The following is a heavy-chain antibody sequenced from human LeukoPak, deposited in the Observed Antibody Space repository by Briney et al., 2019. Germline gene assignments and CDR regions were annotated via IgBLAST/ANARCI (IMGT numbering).Heavy chain of an antibody. D-gene: IGHD6-13*01. CDR1: GFTFSSYA. J-gene: IGHJ6*04. Sequence: PGRSLRLSCAASGFTFSSYAMHWVRQAPGKGLEWVAVISYDGSNKYYADSVKGRFTISRDNSKNMLYLQMNSLRAEDTAVYYCARDLAAAGDYYYYGMDVWGKGTTVTVSS. CDR2: ISYDGSNK. V-gene: IGHV3-30*04. CDR3: ARDLAAAGDYYYYGMDV.